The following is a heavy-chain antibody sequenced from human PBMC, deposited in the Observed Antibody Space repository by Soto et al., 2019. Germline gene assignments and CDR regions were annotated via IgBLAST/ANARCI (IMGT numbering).Heavy chain of an antibody. CDR2: IIPIFGTA. Sequence: KVSCKASAGTFSSYVISWVRQSPGQGLEWMGGIIPIFGTANYAQKFQGRVTITADESTSTAYMELSSLRSEDTAVYYCARGVYSNYEPSFDYWGQGTLVTVSS. J-gene: IGHJ4*02. D-gene: IGHD4-4*01. V-gene: IGHV1-69*01. CDR1: AGTFSSYV. CDR3: ARGVYSNYEPSFDY.